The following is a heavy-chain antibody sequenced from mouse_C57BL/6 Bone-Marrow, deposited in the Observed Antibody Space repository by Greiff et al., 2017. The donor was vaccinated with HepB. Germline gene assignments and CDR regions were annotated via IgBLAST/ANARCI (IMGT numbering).Heavy chain of an antibody. CDR3: ARDLITTVVPFAY. J-gene: IGHJ3*01. Sequence: EVQRVESGPGLVKPSQSLSLTCSVTGYSITSGYYWNWIRQFPGNKLEWMGYISYDGSNNYNPSLKNRISITRDTSKNQFFLKLNSVTTEDTATYYCARDLITTVVPFAYWGQGTLVTVSA. V-gene: IGHV3-6*01. D-gene: IGHD1-1*01. CDR2: ISYDGSN. CDR1: GYSITSGYY.